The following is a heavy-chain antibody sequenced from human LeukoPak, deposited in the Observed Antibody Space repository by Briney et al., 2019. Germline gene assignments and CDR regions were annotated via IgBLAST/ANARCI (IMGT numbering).Heavy chain of an antibody. CDR2: ISSSSSYI. CDR3: ARDHLYYEISGPRFDY. V-gene: IGHV3-21*01. CDR1: GFTFSSYS. D-gene: IGHD3-16*01. J-gene: IGHJ4*02. Sequence: GGSLRLSCAASGFTFSSYSMNWVRQAPGKGLEWVSSISSSSSYIYYADSVKGRFTISRDNAKNSLFLQVNSLRAEDTAVYFCARDHLYYEISGPRFDYWGQGTRVTISS.